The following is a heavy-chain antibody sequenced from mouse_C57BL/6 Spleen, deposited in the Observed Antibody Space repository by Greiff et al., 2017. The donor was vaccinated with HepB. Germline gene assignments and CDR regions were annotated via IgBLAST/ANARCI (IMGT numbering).Heavy chain of an antibody. CDR2: ISYDGSN. CDR3: AREGNIYYGKGGDYFDY. CDR1: GYSITSGYY. Sequence: EVQLQQSGPGLVKPSQSLSLTCSVTGYSITSGYYWNWIRQFPGNKLEWMGYISYDGSNNYNPSLKNRISITRDTSKNQFFLKLNSVTTEDTATYYCAREGNIYYGKGGDYFDYWGQGTTLTVSS. D-gene: IGHD2-1*01. J-gene: IGHJ2*01. V-gene: IGHV3-6*01.